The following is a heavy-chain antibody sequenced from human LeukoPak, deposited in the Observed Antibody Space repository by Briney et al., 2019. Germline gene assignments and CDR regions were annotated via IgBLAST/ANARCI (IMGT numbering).Heavy chain of an antibody. J-gene: IGHJ4*02. CDR3: ARGPIYYDFWSGYYRSGGYFDY. Sequence: GGSLRLSCAASGFTFSSYSMNWVRQAPGKGLEWVSSISSSSSYIYYADSVKGRFTISRDNSKSSLYLQMNSLRAEDTAVYYCARGPIYYDFWSGYYRSGGYFDYWGQGTLVTVSS. V-gene: IGHV3-21*01. CDR1: GFTFSSYS. D-gene: IGHD3-3*01. CDR2: ISSSSSYI.